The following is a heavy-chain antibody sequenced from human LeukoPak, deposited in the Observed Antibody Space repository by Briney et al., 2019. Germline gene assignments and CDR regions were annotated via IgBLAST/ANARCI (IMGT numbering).Heavy chain of an antibody. CDR3: AREGAQPNDY. D-gene: IGHD4/OR15-4a*01. J-gene: IGHJ4*02. V-gene: IGHV3-74*01. CDR2: IVSDGSNT. Sequence: PGGSLRLSCAASGFTFSAYWMHWVRQAPGKGLVWVSRIVSDGSNTSYADSVKGRFTISRDNAKNTLYLQMNSLGADDTAVYYCAREGAQPNDYWGQGTLVTVSS. CDR1: GFTFSAYW.